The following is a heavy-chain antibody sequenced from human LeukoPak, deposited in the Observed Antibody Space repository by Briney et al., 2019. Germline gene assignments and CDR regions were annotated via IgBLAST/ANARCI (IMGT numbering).Heavy chain of an antibody. CDR1: GFTFSSYW. D-gene: IGHD5-24*01. CDR2: IKQDGSEK. J-gene: IGHJ6*02. CDR3: ARDGYNRVFYYYGMDV. V-gene: IGHV3-7*01. Sequence: GGSLRLSCAASGFTFSSYWMSWVRQAPGKGLEWVANIKQDGSEKYYVDSVKGRFTISRDNAKNSLYLQMNSLRAEDTAVYYCARDGYNRVFYYYGMDVWGQGTTVTVSS.